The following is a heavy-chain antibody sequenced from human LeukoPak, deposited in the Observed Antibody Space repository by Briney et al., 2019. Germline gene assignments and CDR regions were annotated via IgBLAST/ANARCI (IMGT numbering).Heavy chain of an antibody. V-gene: IGHV1-2*02. Sequence: GASVKVSCKASGYTFTGYYIHWVRQAPGQGFEWMGWINPNSGGTNYSQKFKSRVTMTRDTSISTAYMELTRLTSDDSAVYYCARDIHNPSYYYDGSGYFGPPIDWGQGTLVTVSS. J-gene: IGHJ4*02. CDR3: ARDIHNPSYYYDGSGYFGPPID. D-gene: IGHD3-22*01. CDR2: INPNSGGT. CDR1: GYTFTGYY.